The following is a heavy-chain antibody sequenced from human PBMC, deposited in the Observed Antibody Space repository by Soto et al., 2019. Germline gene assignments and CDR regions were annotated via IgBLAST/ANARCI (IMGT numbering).Heavy chain of an antibody. CDR3: ARGRDYGDNNWFDP. CDR2: ISYDGSNK. J-gene: IGHJ5*02. V-gene: IGHV3-30*03. Sequence: GGSLRLSCAASGFTFSTYGMHWVRQAPGKGLEWVAVISYDGSNKYYADSVKGRFTISRDNSKNSLYLQMNSLRAEDTAVYYCARGRDYGDNNWFDPWGQGTLVTVSS. CDR1: GFTFSTYG. D-gene: IGHD4-17*01.